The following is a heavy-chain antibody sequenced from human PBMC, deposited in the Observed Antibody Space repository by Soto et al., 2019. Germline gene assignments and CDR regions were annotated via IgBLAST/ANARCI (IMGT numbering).Heavy chain of an antibody. V-gene: IGHV1-18*01. CDR3: ARSSGSSSWFDP. CDR2: ISPYNGNT. CDR1: GYTFTSYG. D-gene: IGHD6-6*01. Sequence: QVQLMQSGAEVKKPGASVKVSCKASGYTFTSYGISWVRQAPGHGLEWMGWISPYNGNTNYAQKLQGRVIMTTDTSTSTAYMELRSLISDDTAVYYCARSSGSSSWFDPWAQGPLFTVSS. J-gene: IGHJ5*02.